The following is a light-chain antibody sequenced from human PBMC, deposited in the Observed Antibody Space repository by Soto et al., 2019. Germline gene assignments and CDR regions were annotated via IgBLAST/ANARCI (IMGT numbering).Light chain of an antibody. CDR3: QQYGGSPPYT. J-gene: IGKJ2*01. Sequence: EIVLTQSPGTLSLSPGEGATLSCRASLTISNNFIAWYQQRAGQAPRLVIYGASTRATGIPDRFSASGSGTDFTLTISRLEPEDFAVYYCQQYGGSPPYTFGQGTKLEIK. CDR1: LTISNNF. V-gene: IGKV3-20*01. CDR2: GAS.